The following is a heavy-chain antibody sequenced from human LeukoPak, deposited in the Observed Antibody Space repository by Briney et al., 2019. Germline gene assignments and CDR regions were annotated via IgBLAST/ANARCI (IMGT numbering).Heavy chain of an antibody. J-gene: IGHJ4*02. CDR1: GFXFSIYT. CDR2: MSYDGSNK. Sequence: PGGSLRLSCAASGFXFSIYTIHWVRQAPGKGLEWVAVMSYDGSNKYADSVKGRFTISRDNSKNTLYLQMNSLRAEDTAVYYCAKRPLELFTFDYWGQGTLVSVSS. CDR3: AKRPLELFTFDY. V-gene: IGHV3-30-3*02. D-gene: IGHD3-10*01.